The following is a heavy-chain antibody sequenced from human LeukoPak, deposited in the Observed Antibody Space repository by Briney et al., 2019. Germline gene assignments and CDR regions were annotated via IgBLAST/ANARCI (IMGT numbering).Heavy chain of an antibody. V-gene: IGHV1-69*01. CDR1: GGTFSSYA. D-gene: IGHD4-17*01. J-gene: IGHJ5*02. CDR3: ARGGDYGDYAWFDP. Sequence: ASVKVSCKASGGTFSSYAISWVRQAPEQGLEWMGGIIPIFGTANYAQKFQGRVTITADESTSTAYMELSSLRSEDTAVYYCARGGDYGDYAWFDPWGQGTLASVSS. CDR2: IIPIFGTA.